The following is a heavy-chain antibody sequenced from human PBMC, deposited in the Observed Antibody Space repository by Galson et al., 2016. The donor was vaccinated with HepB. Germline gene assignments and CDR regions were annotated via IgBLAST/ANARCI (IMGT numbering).Heavy chain of an antibody. Sequence: SLRLSCAASGFSVSVNYMNWVRQAPGKGLEWVSIIHSGGGAYYADSVKGRFTISRDISKNTLHLQMDSLRLDDTALYYCARALYCSGFSCYWFVPWGQGTPVTVSS. CDR2: IHSGGGA. D-gene: IGHD2-15*01. J-gene: IGHJ5*02. CDR3: ARALYCSGFSCYWFVP. CDR1: GFSVSVNY. V-gene: IGHV3-66*01.